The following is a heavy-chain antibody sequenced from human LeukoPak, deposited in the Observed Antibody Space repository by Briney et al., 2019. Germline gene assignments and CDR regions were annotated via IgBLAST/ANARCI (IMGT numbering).Heavy chain of an antibody. CDR1: GGSFSGYY. V-gene: IGHV4-34*01. CDR3: ARDGVSIWSGYSYNWFEP. D-gene: IGHD3-3*01. CDR2: INHSGST. J-gene: IGHJ5*02. Sequence: SETLSLTCAVYGGSFSGYYWSWIRQPPGKGLEWIGEINHSGSTNYNPSLKSRVTISVDTSKNQFSLKLSSVTAADTAVYYCARDGVSIWSGYSYNWFEPWGQGTLVTVSS.